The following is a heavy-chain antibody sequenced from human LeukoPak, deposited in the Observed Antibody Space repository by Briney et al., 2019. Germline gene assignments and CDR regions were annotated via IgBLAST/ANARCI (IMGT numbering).Heavy chain of an antibody. D-gene: IGHD5-12*01. CDR2: ISGSGDSS. CDR1: GFTVSSKY. CDR3: AKEVGSGYDFFDY. J-gene: IGHJ4*02. Sequence: GGSLRLSCAASGFTVSSKYMTWVRQAPGKGLEWVSAISGSGDSSYYADSVKGRFTISRDNSKNTLYLQMNSLRVDDTAVYYCAKEVGSGYDFFDYWGQGTLVTVSS. V-gene: IGHV3-23*01.